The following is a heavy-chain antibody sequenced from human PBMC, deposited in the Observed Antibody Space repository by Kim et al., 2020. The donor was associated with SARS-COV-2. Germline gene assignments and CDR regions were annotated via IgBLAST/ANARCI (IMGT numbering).Heavy chain of an antibody. D-gene: IGHD6-13*01. CDR1: GGSISSSSYY. CDR2: IYYSGST. V-gene: IGHV4-39*01. Sequence: SETLSLTCTVSGGSISSSSYYWGWIRQPPGKGLEWIGSIYYSGSTYYNPSLKSRVTISVDTSKNQFSLKLSSVTAADTAVYYCARQEQQLVPPNARPVDYWGQGTLVTVSS. CDR3: ARQEQQLVPPNARPVDY. J-gene: IGHJ4*02.